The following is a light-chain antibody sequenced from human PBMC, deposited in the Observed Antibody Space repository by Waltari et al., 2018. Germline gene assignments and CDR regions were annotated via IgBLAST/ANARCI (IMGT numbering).Light chain of an antibody. CDR3: QQYGYSPST. V-gene: IGKV3-20*01. CDR2: AAS. CDR1: QRVNNNY. J-gene: IGKJ3*01. Sequence: EIVLPQSPGTLSLSPGARATLPCRASQRVNNNYVAWCQPKPGQAPKVLIYAASSRATGIPDRFSGRGSETDFTLTITRLEPEDFAVYYCQQYGYSPSTFGPGTTVDFK.